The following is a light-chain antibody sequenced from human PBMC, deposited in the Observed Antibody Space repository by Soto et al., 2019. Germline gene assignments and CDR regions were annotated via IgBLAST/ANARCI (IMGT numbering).Light chain of an antibody. CDR1: QSVSSSY. Sequence: ESVLIQVAGISSKTPGERATLSCRASQSVSSSYLAWYQQKPGQAPRLLIYGASSRATGIPDRFSGSGSGTDFTLTICRLEPEDVEVYSCQQHGCCRTF. J-gene: IGKJ5*01. CDR2: GAS. CDR3: QQHGCCRT. V-gene: IGKV3-20*01.